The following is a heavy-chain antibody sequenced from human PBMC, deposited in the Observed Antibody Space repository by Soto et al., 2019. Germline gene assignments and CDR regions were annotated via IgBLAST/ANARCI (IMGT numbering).Heavy chain of an antibody. J-gene: IGHJ5*01. D-gene: IGHD1-26*01. V-gene: IGHV1-18*01. CDR1: RYIFTSYG. CDR2: ISAYNGNT. CDR3: ARIVGADRRWFAS. Sequence: GSSVKVSSKASRYIFTSYGITWVRHAPGQGLEWMGWISAYNGNTNYAQKLQGRVTMTTDTSTSTAYMELRSLRSDDTAVYYSARIVGADRRWFASWRKGTLVTVPQ.